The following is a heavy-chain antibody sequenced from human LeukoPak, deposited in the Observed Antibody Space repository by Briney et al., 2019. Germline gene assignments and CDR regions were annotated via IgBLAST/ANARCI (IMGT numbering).Heavy chain of an antibody. CDR1: GGSISTNNW. V-gene: IGHV4-4*02. Sequence: SETLSLTCVVSGGSISTNNWWNWVRQPPGKGLEWIGSIYYSGSTYYNPSLKSRVTISVDTSKNQFSLKLSSVTAADTAVYYCARVRVAVADYWGQGTLVTVSS. CDR2: IYYSGST. CDR3: ARVRVAVADY. J-gene: IGHJ4*02. D-gene: IGHD6-19*01.